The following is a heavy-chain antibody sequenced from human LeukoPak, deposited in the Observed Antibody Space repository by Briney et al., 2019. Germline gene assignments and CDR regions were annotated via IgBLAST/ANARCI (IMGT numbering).Heavy chain of an antibody. V-gene: IGHV4-61*02. CDR2: FSITGSP. CDR3: VRGFDP. J-gene: IGHJ5*02. CDR1: GLYISSGKYH. Sequence: PSQTLPLTCTVSGLYISSGKYHWSWMRQPAGRGLEWIGRFSITGSPDYNPSLKSRVTISVDTSQNQFSLRLTSVTAADTAVYYCVRGFDPWGQGTLVTVSS.